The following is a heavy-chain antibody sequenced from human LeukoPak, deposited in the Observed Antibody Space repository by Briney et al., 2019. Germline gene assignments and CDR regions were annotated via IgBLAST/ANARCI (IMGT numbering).Heavy chain of an antibody. CDR1: GGSMNSNY. Sequence: SETLSLTCTVSGGSMNSNYWSWIQQPPGRGLEWIGYIHYNGSTNYNPSLQRRVTISVDTSKNQFSLNLRSVTAADTAMYYRARLSGVWGSYNRFDPWGQGALVTVSS. CDR2: IHYNGST. V-gene: IGHV4-59*08. CDR3: ARLSGVWGSYNRFDP. D-gene: IGHD3-16*01. J-gene: IGHJ5*02.